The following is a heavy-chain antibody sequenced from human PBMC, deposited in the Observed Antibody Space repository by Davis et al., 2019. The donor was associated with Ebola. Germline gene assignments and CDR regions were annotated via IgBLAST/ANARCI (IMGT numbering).Heavy chain of an antibody. J-gene: IGHJ4*02. CDR1: GFTFSSYS. CDR2: ISSSSSTI. Sequence: GESLKISCAASGFTFSSYSMNWVRQAPGKGLEWVSYISSSSSTIYYADSVKGRFTISRDNAKNSLYLQMNSLRDEDTAVYYCARGFGELFFHFFDYWGQGTLVTVSS. D-gene: IGHD3-10*01. CDR3: ARGFGELFFHFFDY. V-gene: IGHV3-48*02.